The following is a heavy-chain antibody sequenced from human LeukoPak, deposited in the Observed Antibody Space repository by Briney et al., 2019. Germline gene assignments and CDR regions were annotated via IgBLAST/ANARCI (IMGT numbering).Heavy chain of an antibody. D-gene: IGHD2-15*01. CDR3: ARGQSPLLNDYNYGMDV. CDR1: GGSISSSSYY. J-gene: IGHJ6*02. Sequence: SETLSLTCTVSGGSISSSSYYWGWIRQPPGKGLEWIGSIYYSGSTYYNPSLKSRVTISVDRSKNQFSLKLSSVTAADTAVYYCARGQSPLLNDYNYGMDVWGQGTTVTVSS. V-gene: IGHV4-39*07. CDR2: IYYSGST.